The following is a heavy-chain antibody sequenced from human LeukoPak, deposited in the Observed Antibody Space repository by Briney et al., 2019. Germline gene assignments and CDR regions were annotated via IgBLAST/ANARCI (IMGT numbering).Heavy chain of an antibody. V-gene: IGHV4-30-2*01. CDR1: GGSISSGGYS. CDR3: ARAHSWIQLYYFGY. J-gene: IGHJ4*02. D-gene: IGHD5-18*01. CDR2: IYHSGST. Sequence: SETLSLTCAVSGGSISSGGYSWSWIRQPPGKGLEWIGYIYHSGSTYYNPSLKSRVTISVDRSKNQFSLKLSSVTAADTAVYYCARAHSWIQLYYFGYWGQGTLVTVSS.